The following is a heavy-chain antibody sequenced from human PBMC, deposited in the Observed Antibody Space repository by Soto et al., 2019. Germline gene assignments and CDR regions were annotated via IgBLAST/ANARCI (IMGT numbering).Heavy chain of an antibody. Sequence: QVQLVQSGAEVKKPGASVKVSCKASGYTFTSYYMHWVRQAPGQGLEWMGWMNPNSGNTGYAQKLQGRVTMTRNTSISTAYMELSSLRSEDTAVYYCASGGYSREFDPWGQGTLVTVSS. CDR1: GYTFTSYY. CDR2: MNPNSGNT. V-gene: IGHV1-8*02. CDR3: ASGGYSREFDP. D-gene: IGHD6-13*01. J-gene: IGHJ5*02.